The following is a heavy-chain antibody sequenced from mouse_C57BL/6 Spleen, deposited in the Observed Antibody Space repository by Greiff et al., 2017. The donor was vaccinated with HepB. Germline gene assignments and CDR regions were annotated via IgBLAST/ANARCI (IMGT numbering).Heavy chain of an antibody. J-gene: IGHJ1*03. Sequence: QVTLKVSGPGILQSSQTLSLTCSFSGFSLSTSGMGVSWIRQPSGKGLEWLAHIYWDDDKRYNPSLKSRLTISKDTSRNQVFLKITSVDTADTATYYCARVIYYYGSSYWYFDVGGTGTTVTVSS. CDR2: IYWDDDK. CDR1: GFSLSTSGMG. D-gene: IGHD1-1*01. V-gene: IGHV8-12*01. CDR3: ARVIYYYGSSYWYFDV.